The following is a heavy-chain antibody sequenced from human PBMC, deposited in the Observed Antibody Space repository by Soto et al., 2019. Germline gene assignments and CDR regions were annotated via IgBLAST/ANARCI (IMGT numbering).Heavy chain of an antibody. CDR2: MSSDGSKI. J-gene: IGHJ4*02. V-gene: IGHV3-30*18. CDR3: AKDEGVGGTLGLFDY. CDR1: GFDFTYYA. D-gene: IGHD1-26*01. Sequence: QVQLVESGGGAVQPGESLRLSCVASGFDFTYYAMHWVLQAPGKGLESVAVMSSDGSKIHHTDSVKGRFTISRDNSKNTLYLQMNSLRKEDTAVYFCAKDEGVGGTLGLFDYWGQGTLVSVSS.